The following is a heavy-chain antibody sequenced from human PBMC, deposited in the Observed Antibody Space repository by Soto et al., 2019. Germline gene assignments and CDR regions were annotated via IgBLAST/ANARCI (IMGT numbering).Heavy chain of an antibody. D-gene: IGHD3-10*01. V-gene: IGHV4-59*11. CDR1: GAAIDSHY. Sequence: SETLSLTCTVSGAAIDSHYWSWIRQPPGKGLEWIGQVFYSGSTNYNPSLKSRVTIAINTSTKQFSLKLTSVSAADTAVYYCARSFMVPGDYFDSLGQGTLVTVSS. CDR3: ARSFMVPGDYFDS. J-gene: IGHJ4*02. CDR2: VFYSGST.